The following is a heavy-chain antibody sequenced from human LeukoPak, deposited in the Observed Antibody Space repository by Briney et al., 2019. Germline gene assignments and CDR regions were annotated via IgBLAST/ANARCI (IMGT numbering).Heavy chain of an antibody. CDR3: ARRITYYYGSGSNYYYYYYMDV. Sequence: PSETLSLTCGVYGGSFSGYYWSWIRQPPGKGLEWVGEINHSGSTNYNPSLKSRVTISVDPSKNQFSLKLSSVTAADTAVYYCARRITYYYGSGSNYYYYYYMDVWGKGTTVTISS. CDR2: INHSGST. V-gene: IGHV4-34*01. CDR1: GGSFSGYY. J-gene: IGHJ6*03. D-gene: IGHD3-10*01.